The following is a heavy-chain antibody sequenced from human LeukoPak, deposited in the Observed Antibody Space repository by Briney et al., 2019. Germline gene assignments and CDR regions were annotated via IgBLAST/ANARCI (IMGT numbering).Heavy chain of an antibody. J-gene: IGHJ4*02. Sequence: PSETLSLTCTVSGGSISSGSYYWRWIRQPPGKGLEWIVYIYSSGSTYYNPSLKSRVTMSIDTSNNQFSLKLSSVTAADTAVYYCARDRLRYSNYYFDYWGQGTLVTVSS. CDR3: ARDRLRYSNYYFDY. CDR1: GGSISSGSYY. V-gene: IGHV4-31*03. CDR2: IYSSGST. D-gene: IGHD4-11*01.